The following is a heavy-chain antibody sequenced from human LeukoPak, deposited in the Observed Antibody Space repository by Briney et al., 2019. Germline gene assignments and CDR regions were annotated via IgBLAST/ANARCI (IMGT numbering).Heavy chain of an antibody. J-gene: IGHJ4*02. CDR3: ARGARRSSGYPEGERY. Sequence: GGSLRLSCAASGFTFSSYWMSWVRQAPGKGLEWVANIKQDGSEEYYVDSVKGRFTISRDNAKNSLYLQMNSLRAEDTAVYYCARGARRSSGYPEGERYWGQGTLVTVSS. V-gene: IGHV3-7*01. CDR1: GFTFSSYW. D-gene: IGHD3-22*01. CDR2: IKQDGSEE.